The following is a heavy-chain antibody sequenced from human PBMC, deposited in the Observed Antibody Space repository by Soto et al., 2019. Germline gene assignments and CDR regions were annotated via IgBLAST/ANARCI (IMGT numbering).Heavy chain of an antibody. CDR3: ARLLYADY. Sequence: QVQLQQWGAGLLKPSETLSLTCAVYGGSFSGYYWSWIRQPPGKGLEWIGEINHSGSTNYNPSLKSRVTISVDTSKNQCSLKLSSVTAADTAVYYCARLLYADYWGQGTLVTVSS. CDR1: GGSFSGYY. D-gene: IGHD2-15*01. J-gene: IGHJ4*02. CDR2: INHSGST. V-gene: IGHV4-34*01.